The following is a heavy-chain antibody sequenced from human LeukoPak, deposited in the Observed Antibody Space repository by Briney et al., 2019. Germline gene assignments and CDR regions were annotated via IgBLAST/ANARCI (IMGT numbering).Heavy chain of an antibody. V-gene: IGHV3-33*06. CDR2: IWSDGTNR. J-gene: IGHJ4*02. D-gene: IGHD4-11*01. Sequence: GGSLRLSCATSGFTFSHYGMHWVRQAPGKRLEWVAVIWSDGTNRYCGDPVKGRFTISRDNFQRTVYLQMDSLRAEDTAVYYCAKDAQRGFDYSNSLDKWGQGTLVTVSS. CDR3: AKDAQRGFDYSNSLDK. CDR1: GFTFSHYG.